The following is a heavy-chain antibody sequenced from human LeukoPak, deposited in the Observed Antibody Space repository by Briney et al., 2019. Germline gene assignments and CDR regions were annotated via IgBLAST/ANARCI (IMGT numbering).Heavy chain of an antibody. CDR3: AKSSSRWRVY. CDR2: ISYDGSNK. CDR1: GFTFSSYG. D-gene: IGHD6-13*01. Sequence: PGGSLRLSCAASGFTFSSYGMHWVRQAPGKGLEWVAVISYDGSNKYYADSVKGRFTISRDNSKNTLYLQMKSLRAEDTAVYYCAKSSSRWRVYWGQGTLVTVSS. V-gene: IGHV3-30*18. J-gene: IGHJ4*02.